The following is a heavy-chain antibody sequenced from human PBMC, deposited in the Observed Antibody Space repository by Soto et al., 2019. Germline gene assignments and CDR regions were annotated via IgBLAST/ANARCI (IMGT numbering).Heavy chain of an antibody. V-gene: IGHV3-33*01. CDR1: GFTFSSYG. Sequence: QVQLVESGGGVVQPGRSLRLSCAAFGFTFSSYGMHWVRQAPGKGLEWVAVIWYVGSNNYYADSVKGRFTISRDNSKNTLYLQMNSLRAEDTAVYYCARDWRAYSSGWYGPPSWYFQHWGQGTLVTVSS. D-gene: IGHD6-19*01. CDR2: IWYVGSNN. J-gene: IGHJ1*01. CDR3: ARDWRAYSSGWYGPPSWYFQH.